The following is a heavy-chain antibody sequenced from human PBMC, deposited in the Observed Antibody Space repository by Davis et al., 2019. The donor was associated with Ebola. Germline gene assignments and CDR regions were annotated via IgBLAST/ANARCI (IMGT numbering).Heavy chain of an antibody. CDR2: IFSNDEK. J-gene: IGHJ4*02. D-gene: IGHD6-13*01. CDR3: ARIKAAAGYFDY. Sequence: SGPTLVKPTQTLTLTCTFSGFSLSTSGVGVGWIRQPPGKALEWLAHIFSNDEKSYSTSLKSRLTISKDTSKSQVVLTMTNMDPVDTATYYCARIKAAAGYFDYWGQGTLVTVSS. CDR1: GFSLSTSGVG. V-gene: IGHV2-26*01.